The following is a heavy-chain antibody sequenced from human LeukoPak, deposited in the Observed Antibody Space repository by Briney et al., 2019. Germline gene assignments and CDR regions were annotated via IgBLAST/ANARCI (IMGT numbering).Heavy chain of an antibody. CDR3: ARDRLYNNVVVPTAKNDY. V-gene: IGHV1-18*01. CDR2: ISGYNGNT. J-gene: IGHJ4*02. D-gene: IGHD2-2*01. Sequence: ASVKVSCKASGYTFTDYSFSWVRQAPGLRLEWMGWISGYNGNTNYAERFQDRVTMTIDTSTTTAYLELRSLRSDDTAVYYCARDRLYNNVVVPTAKNDYWGQGTLVTVSS. CDR1: GYTFTDYS.